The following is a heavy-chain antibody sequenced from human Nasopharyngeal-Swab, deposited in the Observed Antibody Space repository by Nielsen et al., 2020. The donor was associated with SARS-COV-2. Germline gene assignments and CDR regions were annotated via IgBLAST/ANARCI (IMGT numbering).Heavy chain of an antibody. V-gene: IGHV4-59*01. CDR3: ARNSPTDYGDYQSDFDY. Sequence: SETLSLTCTVSGGSISSYYWSWIRQPPGKGLEWIGYIHYSGSTNYNPSLKSRVTISVDTSKNQFSLKLSSVTAADTAVYYCARNSPTDYGDYQSDFDYWGQGTLVTVSS. J-gene: IGHJ4*02. CDR2: IHYSGST. D-gene: IGHD4-17*01. CDR1: GGSISSYY.